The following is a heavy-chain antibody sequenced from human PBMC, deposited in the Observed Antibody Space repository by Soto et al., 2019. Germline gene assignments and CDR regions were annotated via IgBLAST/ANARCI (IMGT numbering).Heavy chain of an antibody. D-gene: IGHD6-19*01. CDR3: STWGRNGWYTGFF. CDR2: MNPNSGRT. J-gene: IGHJ4*02. V-gene: IGHV1-8*02. Sequence: QVQLVQSGAEVRKPGASVKVSCKTSGYTFTDYDINWVRQAPGQGLEWVGRMNPNSGRTDYAQKLEGRVTMTRDISISTAYMERSSLGYDDTAVYFCSTWGRNGWYTGFFWGQGTLVTVSS. CDR1: GYTFTDYD.